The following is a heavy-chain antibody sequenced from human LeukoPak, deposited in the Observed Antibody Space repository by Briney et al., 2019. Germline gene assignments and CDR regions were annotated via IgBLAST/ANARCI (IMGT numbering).Heavy chain of an antibody. CDR3: ARGKRGYSYGFDY. V-gene: IGHV3-21*01. Sequence: PGGSLRLSCAASAFTFSSYSMNWVRQVPGRGLEWVSSISSRSSYIYYADSVKGRFTISRDNAKNTLYLQMNSLRAEDTAVYYCARGKRGYSYGFDYWGQGTLVTVSS. D-gene: IGHD5-18*01. CDR1: AFTFSSYS. J-gene: IGHJ4*02. CDR2: ISSRSSYI.